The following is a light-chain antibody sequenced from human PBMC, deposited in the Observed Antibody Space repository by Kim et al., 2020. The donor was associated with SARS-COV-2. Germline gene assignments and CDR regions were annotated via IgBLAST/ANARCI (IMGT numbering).Light chain of an antibody. CDR2: QNT. J-gene: IGLJ1*01. Sequence: VSPGQTASIPCSGDKLGDKYACWYQQKPGQSPVLVIYQNTKRPSGIPERFSGSNSGNTATLTISGTQAMDGADYYCQTWDSSTAVFGTGTKVTVL. CDR3: QTWDSSTAV. V-gene: IGLV3-1*01. CDR1: KLGDKY.